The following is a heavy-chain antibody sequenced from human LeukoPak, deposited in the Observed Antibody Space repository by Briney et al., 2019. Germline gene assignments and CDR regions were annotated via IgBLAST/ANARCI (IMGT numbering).Heavy chain of an antibody. D-gene: IGHD4-11*01. Sequence: GGSLRLSCTASGFTFSSSEMNWVRQAPGKGLEWVSYISNGGSAIYYADSVKGRFTISRDNAKNSLYLQMNSLRAEDTAVYYCATYSDWSYFFDYWGQGTLVTLSS. CDR1: GFTFSSSE. J-gene: IGHJ4*02. CDR3: ATYSDWSYFFDY. V-gene: IGHV3-48*03. CDR2: ISNGGSAI.